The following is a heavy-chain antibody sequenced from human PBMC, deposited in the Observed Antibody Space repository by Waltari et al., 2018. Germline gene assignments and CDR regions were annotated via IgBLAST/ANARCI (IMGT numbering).Heavy chain of an antibody. CDR2: IKEDGSNK. Sequence: EVQLVESGGGLVQPGGSLRLSCAASGFTFSKFWMSWVRQAPGKGLEWVANIKEDGSNKYYADSVKGRFTISRDNSKNTLYLQMNSLRAEDTAVYYCAKDAWIQLWFASYFDYWGQGTLVTVSS. D-gene: IGHD5-18*01. V-gene: IGHV3-7*01. J-gene: IGHJ4*02. CDR3: AKDAWIQLWFASYFDY. CDR1: GFTFSKFW.